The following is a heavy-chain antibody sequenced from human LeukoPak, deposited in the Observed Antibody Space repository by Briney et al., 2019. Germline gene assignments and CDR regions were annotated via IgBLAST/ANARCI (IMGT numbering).Heavy chain of an antibody. D-gene: IGHD3-22*01. V-gene: IGHV1-18*01. Sequence: ASVKVSCKASGYTFTSYVISWVRQAPGQGLEWMGWISAYNGNTNYAQKLQGRVTMTTDTSTSTAYMELRSLRSDDTAVYYCARDRGPAKFMGYDSSGYYFGDDFDYWGQGTLVTVSS. CDR2: ISAYNGNT. CDR3: ARDRGPAKFMGYDSSGYYFGDDFDY. CDR1: GYTFTSYV. J-gene: IGHJ4*02.